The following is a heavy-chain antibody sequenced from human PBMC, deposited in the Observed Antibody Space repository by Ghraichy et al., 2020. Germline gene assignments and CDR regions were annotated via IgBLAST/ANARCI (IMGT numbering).Heavy chain of an antibody. CDR1: RDTVTGYF. D-gene: IGHD2-15*01. J-gene: IGHJ4*02. CDR3: ARGCSGGTCYWVH. V-gene: IGHV1-2*02. Sequence: ASVKVSCKAARDTVTGYFMYRERLAPGQGLERMGWINPNNGGTNYAQKFQGRVTMTRDTSISTAYMELSSLISDDTAVYYCARGCSGGTCYWVHWGQGTLVTVSS. CDR2: INPNNGGT.